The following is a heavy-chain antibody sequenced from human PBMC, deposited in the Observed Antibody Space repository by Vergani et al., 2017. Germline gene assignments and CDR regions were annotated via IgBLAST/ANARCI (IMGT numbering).Heavy chain of an antibody. D-gene: IGHD5-18*01. Sequence: EVQLVESGGGLVPPGRSLRLSCAASGFSFGDYAMIWVRQAPGKGVEWVAFIRNKAYGGTTEYAASVKGRFTISRDDSKRLAYLQLSGLKTEDTAVYFCXRGRGYSFGYSDYWGQGTLVTVSS. J-gene: IGHJ4*02. CDR3: XRGRGYSFGYSDY. CDR2: IRNKAYGGTT. V-gene: IGHV3-49*04. CDR1: GFSFGDYA.